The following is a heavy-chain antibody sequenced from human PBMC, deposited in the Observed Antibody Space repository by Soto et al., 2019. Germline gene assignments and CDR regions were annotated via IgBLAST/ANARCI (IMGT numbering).Heavy chain of an antibody. Sequence: PGGSLRLSCAASGFTFSSYSMNWVRQAPGKGLEWVSSISSSSSYIYYADSVKGRFTISRDNAKNSLYLQMNSLRAEDTAVYYCARDSSSWYVAKNWFDPWGQGTLVTSPQ. CDR1: GFTFSSYS. D-gene: IGHD6-13*01. V-gene: IGHV3-21*01. J-gene: IGHJ5*02. CDR2: ISSSSSYI. CDR3: ARDSSSWYVAKNWFDP.